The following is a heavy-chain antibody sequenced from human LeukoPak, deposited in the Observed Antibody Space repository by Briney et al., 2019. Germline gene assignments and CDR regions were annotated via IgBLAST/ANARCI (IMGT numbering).Heavy chain of an antibody. CDR2: INPNSGGT. J-gene: IGHJ6*03. Sequence: ASVKVSCKASGYTFTSYYMHWVRQAPGQGREWMGWINPNSGGTNYAQKFQGRVTMTRDTSISTAYMELSRLRSDDTAVYYCVRDRGDLSYYYMDVWGKGTTVTVSS. D-gene: IGHD3-3*01. CDR3: VRDRGDLSYYYMDV. CDR1: GYTFTSYY. V-gene: IGHV1-2*02.